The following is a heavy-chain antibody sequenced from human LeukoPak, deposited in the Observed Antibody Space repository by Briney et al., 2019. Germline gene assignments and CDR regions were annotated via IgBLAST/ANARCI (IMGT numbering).Heavy chain of an antibody. Sequence: ASVKVSCKASGYTLTSYGISWVRQAPGQGLEWMGWISAYNGNTNYAQKLQGRVTMTTDTSTSTAYMELRSLRSDDTAVYYCAREGDMVRGVRSYYYGMDVWGKGTTVTVSS. D-gene: IGHD3-10*01. V-gene: IGHV1-18*04. CDR3: AREGDMVRGVRSYYYGMDV. CDR1: GYTLTSYG. J-gene: IGHJ6*04. CDR2: ISAYNGNT.